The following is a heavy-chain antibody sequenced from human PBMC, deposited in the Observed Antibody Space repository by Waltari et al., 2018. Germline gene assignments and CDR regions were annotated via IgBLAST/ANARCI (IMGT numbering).Heavy chain of an antibody. V-gene: IGHV1-2*07. D-gene: IGHD6-6*01. J-gene: IGHJ4*02. CDR3: VRDRTTVAARPGDY. CDR2: LNPDTGNA. CDR1: GYIFINYY. Sequence: QVVLVQSGAEVKKPGASVKVSCKASGYIFINYYLHWVRQAPGQGPEWMGWLNPDTGNANYAHKFRGRVTMTWDTSSNTAFMDLSDLKSDDTAVYYCVRDRTTVAARPGDYWGQGTLVTVSS.